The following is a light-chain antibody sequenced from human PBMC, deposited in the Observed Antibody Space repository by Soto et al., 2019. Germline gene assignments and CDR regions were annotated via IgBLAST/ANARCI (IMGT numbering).Light chain of an antibody. CDR1: QSVSSY. CDR2: DAS. J-gene: IGKJ1*01. CDR3: QHYNSYPET. V-gene: IGKV3-11*01. Sequence: IVLKQSPATLSFSPRERATLSCRASQSVSSYLAWYQQKPGQALWLFIFDASNRATGIPARFSGSGSGTDFTLTISSLEPEDFANYYCQHYNSYPETFGQGTKVDI.